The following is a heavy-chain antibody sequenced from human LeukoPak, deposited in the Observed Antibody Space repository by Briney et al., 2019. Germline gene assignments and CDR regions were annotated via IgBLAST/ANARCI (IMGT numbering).Heavy chain of an antibody. D-gene: IGHD3-22*01. CDR2: ISWNSGSM. CDR3: AKSVVVKSAFDI. CDR1: GFTFDDYA. V-gene: IGHV3-9*01. Sequence: GGSLRLSCAASGFTFDDYAMHWVRQAPGKGLEWVSGISWNSGSMGYADSVKGRFTISRDNAKNSLYLQMNSLRAEDTALYYCAKSVVVKSAFDIWGQGTMVTVSS. J-gene: IGHJ3*02.